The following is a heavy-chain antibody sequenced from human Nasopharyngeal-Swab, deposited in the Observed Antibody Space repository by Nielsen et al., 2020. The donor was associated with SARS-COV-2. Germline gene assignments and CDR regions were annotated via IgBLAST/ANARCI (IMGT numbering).Heavy chain of an antibody. CDR3: ASDSGSFSPAHAY. Sequence: GESLKISCAASGFTFSKFYMSWVRQAAGKGLEWVANIKQDGSGSYYVDSVKGRFTISRDNAKNTLYLQMNTLGAEDTAVYYCASDSGSFSPAHAYWGQGTLVTVSS. V-gene: IGHV3-7*01. D-gene: IGHD3-10*01. CDR2: IKQDGSGS. CDR1: GFTFSKFY. J-gene: IGHJ4*02.